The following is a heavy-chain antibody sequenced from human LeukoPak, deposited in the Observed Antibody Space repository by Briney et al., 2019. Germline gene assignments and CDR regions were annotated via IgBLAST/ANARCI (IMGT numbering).Heavy chain of an antibody. J-gene: IGHJ4*02. CDR3: ARGGDPYYYDSSGHDY. Sequence: GGSLRLSCAASGFTFSSYWMHWVRQAPGKGLVWVSRINTDGSSTSYADSVKGRFTISRDSAKNTLYLQMNSLRAEDTAVYYCARGGDPYYYDSSGHDYWGQGTLVTVSS. D-gene: IGHD3-22*01. CDR1: GFTFSSYW. V-gene: IGHV3-74*01. CDR2: INTDGSST.